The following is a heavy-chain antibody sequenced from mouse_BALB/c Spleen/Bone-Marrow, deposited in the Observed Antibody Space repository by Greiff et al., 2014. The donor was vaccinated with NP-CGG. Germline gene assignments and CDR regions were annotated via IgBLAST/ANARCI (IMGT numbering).Heavy chain of an antibody. V-gene: IGHV1S81*02. J-gene: IGHJ4*01. CDR2: INPSNGGT. CDR1: GYTFTSYY. D-gene: IGHD1-1*01. CDR3: TRSRRDYAVDY. Sequence: LVESGAELVKPGASVKLSCKASGYTFTSYYMYWVKQRPGQGLEWIGEINPSNGGTNFNEKFKSKATLTVDKSSRTAYMQLSSLTSEDSAVYYCTRSRRDYAVDYWGQGTSVTVSS.